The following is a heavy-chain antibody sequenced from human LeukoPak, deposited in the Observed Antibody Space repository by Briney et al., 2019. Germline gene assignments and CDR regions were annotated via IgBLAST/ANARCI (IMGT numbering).Heavy chain of an antibody. CDR2: MNPNSGNT. CDR1: GYTFTSDD. Sequence: ASVKVSCKVSGYTFTSDDINWVRQATGQGLEWMGWMNPNSGNTGYAQKIQGRVTMTGDTSIGTAYMELCSLTSEDTAMYYCARGVFNVDYHLDSWGQGTLVTVSS. J-gene: IGHJ5*01. CDR3: ARGVFNVDYHLDS. V-gene: IGHV1-8*01. D-gene: IGHD3-10*01.